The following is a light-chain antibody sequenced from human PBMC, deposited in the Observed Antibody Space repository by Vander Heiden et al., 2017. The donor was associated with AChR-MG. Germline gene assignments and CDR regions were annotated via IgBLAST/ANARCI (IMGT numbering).Light chain of an antibody. CDR3: QVWDSSSVI. V-gene: IGLV3-21*04. CDR2: YDS. CDR1: NIGIKS. Sequence: SYVLTQSPSVSVAPGQSARITWGGDNIGIKSVHWYKQRPGQAPVLVMNYDSDRPSEIPERFSGSNAGNTATLTIDRAEAGDEADYYCQVWDSSSVIFGGGTRLTVL. J-gene: IGLJ2*01.